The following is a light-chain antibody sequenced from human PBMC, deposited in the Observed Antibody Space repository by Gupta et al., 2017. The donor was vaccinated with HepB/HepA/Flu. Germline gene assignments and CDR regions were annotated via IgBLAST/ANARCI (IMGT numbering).Light chain of an antibody. V-gene: IGLV1-36*01. J-gene: IGLJ3*02. CDR1: SSNIGNNA. CDR3: AAWDDSLNGPV. Sequence: QSVLTQPPSVSEAPRQRVTISCSGSSSNIGNNAVNWYQQLPGKAPKLLIYYDDLLPSGVSDRFSGSKSGTSASLAIXGXQSEDEXDYYCAAWDDSLNGPVFGGGTKLTVL. CDR2: YDD.